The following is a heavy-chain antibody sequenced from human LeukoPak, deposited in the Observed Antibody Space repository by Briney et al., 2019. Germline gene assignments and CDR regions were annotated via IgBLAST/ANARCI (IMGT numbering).Heavy chain of an antibody. CDR1: GGSISSGGYY. CDR3: ARLVTMVRGVIIAVDY. V-gene: IGHV4-31*03. CDR2: IYYSGST. J-gene: IGHJ4*02. D-gene: IGHD3-10*01. Sequence: SETLSLTCTVSGGSISSGGYYWSWIRQHPGKGLEWIGYIYYSGSTYYNPSLKSRVTISVDTSKNQFSLKLSSVTAADTAVYYCARLVTMVRGVIIAVDYWGQGTLVIVSS.